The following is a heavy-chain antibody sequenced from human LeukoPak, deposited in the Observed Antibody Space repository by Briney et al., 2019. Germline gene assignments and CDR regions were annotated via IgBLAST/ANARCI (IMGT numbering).Heavy chain of an antibody. CDR1: GGSIRSNNHY. CDR2: IYFNGNI. D-gene: IGHD3-9*01. J-gene: IGHJ6*03. CDR3: GRHALHYDILTGPMKGPDYYYYMDV. V-gene: IGHV4-39*01. Sequence: PSETLSLTCAVSGGSIRSNNHYWGWIRQPPGKGLEWIGNIYFNGNIAYNPSLQSRVTISVDTSKNQFSLRLSSVTAADTAVYYCGRHALHYDILTGPMKGPDYYYYMDVWGKGTTVTISS.